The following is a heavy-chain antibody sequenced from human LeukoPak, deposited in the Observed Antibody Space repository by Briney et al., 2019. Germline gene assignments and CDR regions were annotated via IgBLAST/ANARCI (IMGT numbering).Heavy chain of an antibody. V-gene: IGHV4-34*01. CDR2: INHSGST. Sequence: SETLSLTCAVYGGSFSSYYWSWIRQPPGKGLEWIGEINHSGSTNYNPSLKSRVTISVDTSKNQFSLKLSSVTAADTAVYYCARGRAVAGTMVPIDYWGQGTLVTVSS. CDR1: GGSFSSYY. CDR3: ARGRAVAGTMVPIDY. D-gene: IGHD6-19*01. J-gene: IGHJ4*02.